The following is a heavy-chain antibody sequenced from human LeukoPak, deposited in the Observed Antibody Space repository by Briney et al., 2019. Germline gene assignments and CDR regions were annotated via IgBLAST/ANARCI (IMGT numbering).Heavy chain of an antibody. D-gene: IGHD6-19*01. CDR3: ARLPVAVPGTYSDY. Sequence: LSETLSLTCAVYGGSFSGYYWSWIRQPPGKGLEWIGEINHRGSTNYNPSLKSRVTISVDTSKNQFSLKLSSVTAADTAVYYCARLPVAVPGTYSDYWGQGTLVTVSS. J-gene: IGHJ4*02. CDR2: INHRGST. CDR1: GGSFSGYY. V-gene: IGHV4-34*01.